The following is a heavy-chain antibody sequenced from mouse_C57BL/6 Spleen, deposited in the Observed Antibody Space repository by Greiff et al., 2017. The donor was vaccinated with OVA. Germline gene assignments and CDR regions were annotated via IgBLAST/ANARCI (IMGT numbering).Heavy chain of an antibody. J-gene: IGHJ4*01. CDR1: GFTFSDYY. CDR2: INYDGSST. Sequence: EVMLVESEGGLVQPGSSMKLSCTASGFTFSDYYMAWVRQVPEKGLEWVANINYDGSSTYYLDSLKSRFIISRDNAKNILYLQMSSLKYEDTSTYYCARGEGGAMYYWGQGTSVTVSS. CDR3: ARGEGGAMYY. V-gene: IGHV5-16*01.